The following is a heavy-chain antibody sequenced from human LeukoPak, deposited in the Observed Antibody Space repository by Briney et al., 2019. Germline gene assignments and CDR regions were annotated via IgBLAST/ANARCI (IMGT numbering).Heavy chain of an antibody. D-gene: IGHD3-22*01. V-gene: IGHV3-33*06. CDR3: AKDERGYYDSSGFFGAIDY. Sequence: GRSLRLSCAASVFTFNRYAMHWVRQAPGQELEWVAFIWYDGSNKYYADSVEGRFTLSRDNSKNTLYLQMNSLRAEDTAVYYCAKDERGYYDSSGFFGAIDYWGEGSLVSVSS. CDR2: IWYDGSNK. CDR1: VFTFNRYA. J-gene: IGHJ4*02.